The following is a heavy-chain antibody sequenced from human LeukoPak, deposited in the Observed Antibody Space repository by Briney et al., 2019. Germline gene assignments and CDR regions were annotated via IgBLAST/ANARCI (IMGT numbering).Heavy chain of an antibody. CDR2: VSPDGSHV. J-gene: IGHJ4*02. Sequence: PGGSLRLSCASSGFTFSTFGMNWVRQAAGKGLEGVALVSPDGSHVNYADSVKGRFTISRDNSKNMMNLQMNSLTSDDTAVYFCAKADTFENYFDSWGQGTLVTVSS. CDR3: AKADTFENYFDS. CDR1: GFTFSTFG. V-gene: IGHV3-30*18. D-gene: IGHD3-9*01.